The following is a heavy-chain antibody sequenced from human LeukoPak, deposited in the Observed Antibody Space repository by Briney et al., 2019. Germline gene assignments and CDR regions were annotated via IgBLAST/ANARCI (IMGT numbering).Heavy chain of an antibody. CDR2: ISSSSSYI. V-gene: IGHV3-21*04. CDR3: ARGVTGYYYYFDY. CDR1: GFTFSSYS. J-gene: IGHJ4*02. Sequence: GGSLRLSCAASGFTFSSYSMNWVRQAPGKGLEWVSSISSSSSYIYYADSVKGRFTISRDNAKNSLYLQMNSLRAEDTAVYYCARGVTGYYYYFDYWGQGTLVTVSS. D-gene: IGHD3-9*01.